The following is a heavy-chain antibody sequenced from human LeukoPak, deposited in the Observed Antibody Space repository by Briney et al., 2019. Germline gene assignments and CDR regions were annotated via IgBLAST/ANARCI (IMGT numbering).Heavy chain of an antibody. CDR3: AREGDTAMLN. CDR1: GYTFTSYD. CDR2: MNTNSGNT. V-gene: IGHV1-8*03. J-gene: IGHJ4*02. D-gene: IGHD5-18*01. Sequence: ASVKVSCKASGYTFTSYDINWVRQATGQGLEWMGWMNTNSGNTGYAQKFQGRVTITRNTSISTAYMELSSLRSEDTAVYYFAREGDTAMLNWGEGTLVTVSS.